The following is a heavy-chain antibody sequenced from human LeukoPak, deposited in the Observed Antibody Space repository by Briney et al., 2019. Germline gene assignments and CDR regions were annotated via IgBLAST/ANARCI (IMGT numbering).Heavy chain of an antibody. Sequence: SETLSLTCAVYGGSFSGYYWGWIRQPPGKGLEWIGEINHSGSTNYNPSLKSRVTISVDTSKNQFSLKLSSVTAADTAVYYCARRKYGSGSRPLCMDVWGQGTTVTVSS. CDR1: GGSFSGYY. J-gene: IGHJ6*02. CDR2: INHSGST. CDR3: ARRKYGSGSRPLCMDV. D-gene: IGHD3-10*01. V-gene: IGHV4-34*01.